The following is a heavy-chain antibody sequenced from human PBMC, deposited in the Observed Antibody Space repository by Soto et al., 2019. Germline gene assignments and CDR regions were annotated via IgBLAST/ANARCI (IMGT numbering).Heavy chain of an antibody. CDR3: AIGPRMWLAGGGY. D-gene: IGHD6-19*01. J-gene: IGHJ4*02. V-gene: IGHV4-61*01. CDR1: GGSVSSGSYY. CDR2: INHSGIT. Sequence: SETLSLTCTVSGGSVSSGSYYWSWIRQPPGKGLEWIGYINHSGITDYNPSLKSRITISIDTSKKQFSLKLNSVTAADTAVYYCAIGPRMWLAGGGYWGQGTQVTVSS.